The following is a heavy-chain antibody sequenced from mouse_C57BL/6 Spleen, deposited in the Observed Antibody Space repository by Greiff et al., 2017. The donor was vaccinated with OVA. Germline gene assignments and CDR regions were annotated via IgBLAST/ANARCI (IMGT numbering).Heavy chain of an antibody. Sequence: EVKLVESGPGLVKPSQSLSLTCSVTGYSITSGYYWNWIRQFPGNKLEWMGYISYDGSNNYNPSLKNRISITRDTYKNQFFLKLNAVTTEDTATYYCARDPITTVVAPFDVWGTGTTVTVSS. D-gene: IGHD1-1*01. CDR1: GYSITSGYY. J-gene: IGHJ1*03. V-gene: IGHV3-6*01. CDR3: ARDPITTVVAPFDV. CDR2: ISYDGSN.